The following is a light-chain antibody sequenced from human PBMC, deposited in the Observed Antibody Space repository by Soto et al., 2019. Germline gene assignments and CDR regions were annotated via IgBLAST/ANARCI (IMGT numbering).Light chain of an antibody. CDR1: SSDIGVYDY. V-gene: IGLV2-8*01. CDR2: EVT. CDR3: SSYARRNNLL. J-gene: IGLJ2*01. Sequence: QSALTQPPSASGSPGQSVTISCTGTSSDIGVYDYVSWYQQHPGKAPKLIIYEVTKRPSGVPDRFSGSKSGNSASLTVSGLQAEDEGDYFCSSYARRNNLLFGGGTKLTVL.